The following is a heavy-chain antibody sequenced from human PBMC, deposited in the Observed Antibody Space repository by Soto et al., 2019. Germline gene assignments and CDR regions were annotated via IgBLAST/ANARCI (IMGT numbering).Heavy chain of an antibody. CDR2: INAAAGQT. D-gene: IGHD2-2*01. CDR3: ARGPIVVVPAAKTYFDY. J-gene: IGHJ4*02. CDR1: GYSFTEYS. Sequence: ASVKVSCKASGYSFTEYSMQWVRQGPQQRLEWMGWINAAAGQTEYSHKFQGWVTMTRDTSISTAYMELSRLRSDDTAVYYCARGPIVVVPAAKTYFDYWGQGTLVTVSS. V-gene: IGHV1-2*04.